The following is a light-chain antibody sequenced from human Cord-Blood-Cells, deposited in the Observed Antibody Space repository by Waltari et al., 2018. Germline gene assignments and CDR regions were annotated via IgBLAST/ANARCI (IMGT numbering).Light chain of an antibody. Sequence: QSALTQPASVSGSPGQSITITCTGTSSDVGGYNSVSWYQQHPGKAPKLMIYDVSNRPSGVSNRFSGSKSGNTASLTISGLQAEDEADYYCSSYTSSSTRVFGGGTKLIVL. J-gene: IGLJ3*02. CDR1: SSDVGGYNS. CDR3: SSYTSSSTRV. V-gene: IGLV2-14*01. CDR2: DVS.